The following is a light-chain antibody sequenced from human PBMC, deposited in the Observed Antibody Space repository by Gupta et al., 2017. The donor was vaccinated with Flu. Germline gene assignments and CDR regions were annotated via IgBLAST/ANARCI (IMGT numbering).Light chain of an antibody. CDR1: SSNIENNY. CDR2: ETD. J-gene: IGLJ3*02. Sequence: SSNIENNYVAWYQHLPGTAPKLIIYETDKQPSGIPDRFSCSKSGTSATLGITGVQTGDEADYYCGTWDNSLSARVFGGGTKLTVL. V-gene: IGLV1-51*02. CDR3: GTWDNSLSARV.